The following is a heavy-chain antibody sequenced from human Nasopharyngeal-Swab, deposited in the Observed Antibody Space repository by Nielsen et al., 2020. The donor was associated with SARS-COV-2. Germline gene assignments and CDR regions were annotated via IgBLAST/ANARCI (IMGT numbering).Heavy chain of an antibody. J-gene: IGHJ4*02. Sequence: GGSLRLSCVVSQFAFGNYWMSWVRQAPGKGPEWVANIKQDGSEKYYVDSVKGRFTISRDNAKNSLYLQMNSLRAEDTAVYHCVTGGSYYVYWGQGTLVTVPS. D-gene: IGHD1-26*01. CDR1: QFAFGNYW. CDR2: IKQDGSEK. CDR3: VTGGSYYVY. V-gene: IGHV3-7*01.